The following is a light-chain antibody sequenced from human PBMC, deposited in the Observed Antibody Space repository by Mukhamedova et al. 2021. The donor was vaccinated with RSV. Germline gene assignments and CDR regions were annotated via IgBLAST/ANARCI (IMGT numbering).Light chain of an antibody. V-gene: IGKV1-39*01. CDR1: QSISSY. CDR2: AAS. J-gene: IGKJ1*01. CDR3: QQSYSTPRT. Sequence: VGDRVTITCRASQSISSYLNWYQQKPGKAPKLLIYAASSLQSGVSSRFSGSGSGTDFTLTISSLQPEDFATYYCQQSYSTPRTFG.